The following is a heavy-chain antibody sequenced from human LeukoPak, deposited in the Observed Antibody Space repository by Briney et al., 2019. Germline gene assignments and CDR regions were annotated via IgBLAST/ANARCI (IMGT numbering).Heavy chain of an antibody. Sequence: WETLSLAWAVDGASLSGECWGWVRQPPGKGMGWLGEINQSGSNNYTPSLKSRVTVSVDTSKNQFSLKLNSVTAADTAVYYCARKGYSYGYFNYWGQGTLVTVSS. CDR2: INQSGSN. V-gene: IGHV4-34*01. CDR1: GASLSGEC. CDR3: ARKGYSYGYFNY. D-gene: IGHD5-18*01. J-gene: IGHJ4*02.